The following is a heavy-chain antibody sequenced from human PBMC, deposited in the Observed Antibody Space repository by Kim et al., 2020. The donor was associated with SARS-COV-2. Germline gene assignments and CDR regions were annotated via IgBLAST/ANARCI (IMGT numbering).Heavy chain of an antibody. CDR2: ISSSSSYI. J-gene: IGHJ6*02. V-gene: IGHV3-21*01. CDR3: ARDQPFELRYFDWLSIYYYYGMDV. CDR1: GFTFSSYS. D-gene: IGHD3-9*01. Sequence: GGSLRLSCAASGFTFSSYSMNWVRQAPGKGLEWVSSISSSSSYIYYADSVKGRFTISRDNAKNSLYLQMNSLRAEDTAVYYCARDQPFELRYFDWLSIYYYYGMDVWGQGTTVTVSS.